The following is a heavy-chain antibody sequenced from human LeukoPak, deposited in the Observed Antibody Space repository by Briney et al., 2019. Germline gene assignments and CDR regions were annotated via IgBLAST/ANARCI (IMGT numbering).Heavy chain of an antibody. CDR1: SGSNSSYY. Sequence: SETLSLTCTVSSGSNSSYYWSWIRQPAGKGLEWIGRVYTSGSTNYNPSLKSRVTMSVDTSKNQFSLKLSSVTAADTAVYYCARKAAAGIPPLYNWFDPWGQGTLVTVSA. V-gene: IGHV4-4*07. CDR3: ARKAAAGIPPLYNWFDP. J-gene: IGHJ5*02. D-gene: IGHD6-13*01. CDR2: VYTSGST.